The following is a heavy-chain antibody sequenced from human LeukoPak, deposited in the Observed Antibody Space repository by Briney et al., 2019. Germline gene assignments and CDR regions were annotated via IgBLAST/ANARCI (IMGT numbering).Heavy chain of an antibody. V-gene: IGHV4-59*08. D-gene: IGHD4-17*01. J-gene: IGHJ4*02. CDR1: GGSISSYY. Sequence: PSETLSLTCTVSGGSISSYYWSWIRQPPGKGLEWIGYIYYSGSTNYNPSLKSRVTISVDTSKNQFSLKLSSVTAADTAVYYCARHVGVPYGDLSIDYWGQGTLVTVSS. CDR3: ARHVGVPYGDLSIDY. CDR2: IYYSGST.